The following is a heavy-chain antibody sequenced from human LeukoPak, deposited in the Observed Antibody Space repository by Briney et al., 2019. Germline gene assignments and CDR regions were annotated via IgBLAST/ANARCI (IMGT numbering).Heavy chain of an antibody. CDR3: ARDQHNGGSDAFDI. V-gene: IGHV3-21*01. CDR2: ISSSSSYI. CDR1: GFTFSSYS. J-gene: IGHJ3*02. Sequence: GGSLRLSCAASGFTFSSYSMKWVRQAPGKGLEWVSSISSSSSYIYYADSVKGRFTISRDNAKNSLYLQMNSLRAEDTAVYYCARDQHNGGSDAFDIWGQGTMVTVSS. D-gene: IGHD3-16*01.